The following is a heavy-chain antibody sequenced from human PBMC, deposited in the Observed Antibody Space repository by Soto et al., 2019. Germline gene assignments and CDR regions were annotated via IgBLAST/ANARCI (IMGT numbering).Heavy chain of an antibody. CDR1: GFTFSNYA. D-gene: IGHD6-19*01. J-gene: IGHJ4*02. CDR3: ERRSSGWYFDY. V-gene: IGHV3-23*01. CDR2: ISGSGGST. Sequence: EVQLLESGGGLVQPGGSLRLSCAAPGFTFSNYAMNWVRQAPGKGLEWVSVISGSGGSTYYADSVKDRFTISRDNSKTTLYLQMNSLRGEDTAVYYCERRSSGWYFDYWGQGTLVTVSS.